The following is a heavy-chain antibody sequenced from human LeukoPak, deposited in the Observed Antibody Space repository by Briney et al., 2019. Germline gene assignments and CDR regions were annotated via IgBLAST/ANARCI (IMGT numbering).Heavy chain of an antibody. J-gene: IGHJ4*02. CDR3: ARDPTTVVTLPYYFDF. V-gene: IGHV4-34*01. Sequence: SETLSLTCAVSGGSFFGSPWNWIRQSPEKGLEWMGEINHSGSTNYNPSPKSGVIITANTSTSNFLLLLTSLTAADTAVYYCARDPTTVVTLPYYFDFWGQGTLVTVSS. D-gene: IGHD4-23*01. CDR1: GGSFFGSP. CDR2: INHSGST.